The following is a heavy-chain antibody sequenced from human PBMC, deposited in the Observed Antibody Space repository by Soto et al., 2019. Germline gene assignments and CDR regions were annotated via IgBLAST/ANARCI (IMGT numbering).Heavy chain of an antibody. CDR1: CGFISSYY. J-gene: IGHJ4*02. Sequence: PSETLSLTCTVSCGFISSYYWSLILQPPGKGLEWIGYSYYSGSTNYNPPLKSRVTISVDTSKNQFSLKLSSVTAADTAVYYCERSSNPHLADYRGQGTLVTLSS. V-gene: IGHV4-59*01. CDR3: ERSSNPHLADY. CDR2: SYYSGST.